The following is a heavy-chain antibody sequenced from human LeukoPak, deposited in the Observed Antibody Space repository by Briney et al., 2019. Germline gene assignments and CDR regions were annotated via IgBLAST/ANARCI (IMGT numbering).Heavy chain of an antibody. CDR1: GGSIRSGRHR. Sequence: SETLSLTCSVSGGSIRSGRHRWAWVRQPPGKGLEFIGSIDESCRPYYNAPLKSRVTISADSSGKQFSLNLSSVTAAATAVYFCARDLGGYPFFMDVWGRGTTVIVSS. D-gene: IGHD2-15*01. V-gene: IGHV4-39*07. CDR2: IDESCRP. J-gene: IGHJ6*03. CDR3: ARDLGGYPFFMDV.